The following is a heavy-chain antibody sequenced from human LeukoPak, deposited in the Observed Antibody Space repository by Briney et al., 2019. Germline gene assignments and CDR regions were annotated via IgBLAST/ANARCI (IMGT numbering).Heavy chain of an antibody. CDR2: INPSGGST. J-gene: IGHJ4*02. Sequence: ASVKVSCKASGYTFTSYYMHWVRQAPGQGLEWMGIINPSGGSTSYAQKFQGRVTMTRDTSTSTVYMELSSLRSEDAAVYYCAKAVGDDYGYRYYFDYWGQGTLVTVSS. CDR1: GYTFTSYY. D-gene: IGHD5-18*01. CDR3: AKAVGDDYGYRYYFDY. V-gene: IGHV1-46*01.